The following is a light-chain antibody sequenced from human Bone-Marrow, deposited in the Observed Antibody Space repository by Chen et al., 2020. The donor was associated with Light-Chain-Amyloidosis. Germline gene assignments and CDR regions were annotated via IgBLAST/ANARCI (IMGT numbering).Light chain of an antibody. CDR3: QSADSSGTYEVI. Sequence: SYELTQPPSVSVSPGQTARITCSGDDLPTKYAYWYQQKPGQAPVLVIHRDTERPSGISARFSGSSSGTTAPLPISGVQAEDEADYHCQSADSSGTYEVIFGGGTKLTVL. V-gene: IGLV3-25*03. CDR2: RDT. J-gene: IGLJ2*01. CDR1: DLPTKY.